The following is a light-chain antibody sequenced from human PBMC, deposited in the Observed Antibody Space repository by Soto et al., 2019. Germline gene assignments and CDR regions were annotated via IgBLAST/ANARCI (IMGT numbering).Light chain of an antibody. CDR1: SSNIGAGYD. V-gene: IGLV1-40*01. CDR2: GNS. Sequence: QSVLTQPPSVSGAPGQRVTISCTGSSSNIGAGYDVHWYQQLPGTAPKLLLYGNSNRPSGVPDRFSGSKSGTSASLAITGVQAEDEADYYCQSYYSSLSGYVVFAGGTTLTVL. CDR3: QSYYSSLSGYVV. J-gene: IGLJ2*01.